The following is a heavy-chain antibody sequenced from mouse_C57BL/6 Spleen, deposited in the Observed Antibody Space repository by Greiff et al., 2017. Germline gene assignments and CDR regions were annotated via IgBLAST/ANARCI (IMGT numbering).Heavy chain of an antibody. D-gene: IGHD2-4*01. CDR1: GFTFNTYA. J-gene: IGHJ4*01. CDR3: LRDRDYDRYYAMDY. CDR2: IRSKSSNYAT. V-gene: IGHV10-3*01. Sequence: EVKLMESGGGLVQPKGSLKLSCAASGFTFNTYAMHWVRQAPGTGLEWVARIRSKSSNYATYYADSVKDRFTISRDDSQSMLYLQMNNLKTEDTAMYYGLRDRDYDRYYAMDYWGQGTSVTVSS.